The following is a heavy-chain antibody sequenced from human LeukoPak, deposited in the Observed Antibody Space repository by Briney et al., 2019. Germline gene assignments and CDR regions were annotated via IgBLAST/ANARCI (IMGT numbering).Heavy chain of an antibody. CDR1: GYSFTGYW. Sequence: GESLKISCKGSGYSFTGYWIAWVRQMPGKGLEWVRIIYPGDSETRYSPSFQGQVTTSVDKSISTAYLQWTSLKATDSAIYYCARVPAGFTYGHFDYWGQGTLVTVSS. D-gene: IGHD2/OR15-2a*01. J-gene: IGHJ4*02. CDR2: IYPGDSET. V-gene: IGHV5-51*01. CDR3: ARVPAGFTYGHFDY.